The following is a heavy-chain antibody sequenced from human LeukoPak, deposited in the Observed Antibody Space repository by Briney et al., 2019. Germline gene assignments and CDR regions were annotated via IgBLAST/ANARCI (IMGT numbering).Heavy chain of an antibody. V-gene: IGHV4-59*08. J-gene: IGHJ4*02. Sequence: SETLSLTCGVSGVSITTYYWAWIRQTPGKGLEWLGYFHYSGSTNYNPSLKSRVSISIDTSKNQFSLKVTSVTAADTAVYYCARQREDFHYDSSGYYYFDAWGQGALVTVSS. CDR2: FHYSGST. D-gene: IGHD3-22*01. CDR3: ARQREDFHYDSSGYYYFDA. CDR1: GVSITTYY.